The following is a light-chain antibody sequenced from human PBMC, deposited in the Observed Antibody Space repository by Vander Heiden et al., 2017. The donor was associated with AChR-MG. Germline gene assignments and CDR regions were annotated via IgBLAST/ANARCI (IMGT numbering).Light chain of an antibody. J-gene: IGKJ1*01. Sequence: DIQMTQSPSTLSASVGDRVTIPCRASQSIDRWLAWFQQKPGKAPKLLIFDASTLESGVPPRFSGSGSGTDFTLTINSLQPDDFATYYCQQSSSWWTFGQGTTVE. CDR2: DAS. CDR1: QSIDRW. CDR3: QQSSSWWT. V-gene: IGKV1-5*01.